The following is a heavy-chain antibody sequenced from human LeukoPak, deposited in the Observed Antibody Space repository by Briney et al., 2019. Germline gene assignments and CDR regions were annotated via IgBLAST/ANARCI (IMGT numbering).Heavy chain of an antibody. V-gene: IGHV3-23*01. D-gene: IGHD4-17*01. Sequence: PGGSLRLSCAASGFTFSSYTMSWVRQTPGKGLEWVSAIGGSGGRTYFADSVKGRFTISRDNSKSTLYLQMSILGAEDTAVYYCIVFGDSNHWGQGTLVTVSS. CDR3: IVFGDSNH. J-gene: IGHJ5*02. CDR2: IGGSGGRT. CDR1: GFTFSSYT.